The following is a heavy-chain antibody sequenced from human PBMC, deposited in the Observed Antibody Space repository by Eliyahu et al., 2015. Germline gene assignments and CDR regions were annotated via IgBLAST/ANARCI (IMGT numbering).Heavy chain of an antibody. CDR1: ENTFSKSG. CDR2: VLTSDSDI. J-gene: IGHJ4*02. Sequence: QVQLVQSGAEVKKPGASVKISCKASENTFSKSGLHWVRQTPGRSFQWMGCVLTSDSDIRYSDNFQDRLIITRDTSTSTAYMELRSLRSEDTATYYCASTFPSLWFPGYDSWGQGTLVTVSS. D-gene: IGHD3-10*01. CDR3: ASTFPSLWFPGYDS. V-gene: IGHV1-3*04.